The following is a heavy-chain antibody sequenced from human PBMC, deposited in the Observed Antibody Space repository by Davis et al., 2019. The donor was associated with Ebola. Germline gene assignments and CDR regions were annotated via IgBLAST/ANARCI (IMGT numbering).Heavy chain of an antibody. Sequence: PGGSLRLSCAASGFTFSNYWMSWVRQAPGKGLEWVANIKEDGSEKCYVDSVKGRFTISRDNAKKSLYLQMNSVRAEDSAVYYCATLDWTFDIWGQGTMVTVSS. D-gene: IGHD2-21*01. CDR1: GFTFSNYW. V-gene: IGHV3-7*01. J-gene: IGHJ3*02. CDR2: IKEDGSEK. CDR3: ATLDWTFDI.